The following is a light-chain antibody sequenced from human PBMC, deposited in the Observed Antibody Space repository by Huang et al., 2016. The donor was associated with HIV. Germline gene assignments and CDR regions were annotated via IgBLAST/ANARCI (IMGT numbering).Light chain of an antibody. CDR2: GAS. CDR1: QSVSSSY. J-gene: IGKJ2*01. CDR3: QQYGSSPMYT. Sequence: EIALTQSPGTLSLSPGESATLSCRASQSVSSSYLAWYQQKPGQAPRLLIYGASSRATGVPDRFSGSGSGTDFTLTISRLEPEDFAVYYCQQYGSSPMYTFGQGTKLEIK. V-gene: IGKV3-20*01.